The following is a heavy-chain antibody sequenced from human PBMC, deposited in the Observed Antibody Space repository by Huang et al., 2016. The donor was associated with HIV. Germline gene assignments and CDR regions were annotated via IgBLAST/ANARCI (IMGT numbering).Heavy chain of an antibody. CDR2: IVPDDSDT. D-gene: IGHD6-6*01. V-gene: IGHV5-51*01. J-gene: IGHJ4*02. CDR1: GYSFSSYW. CDR3: ARRFSSSSGYFDY. Sequence: VQLVQSGAEVKKPGESLKISCKGSGYSFSSYWIAWVRQMPGKGLAWSGIIVPDDSDTAYRPSFEGQVTISADKSIGTAYLQWSSLKASDTAMYYCARRFSSSSGYFDYWGQGSLVTVSS.